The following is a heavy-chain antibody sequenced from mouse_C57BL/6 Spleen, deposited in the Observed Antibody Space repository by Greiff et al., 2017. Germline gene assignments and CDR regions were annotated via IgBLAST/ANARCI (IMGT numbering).Heavy chain of an antibody. CDR3: ARLVAY. CDR1: GFTFSSYT. CDR2: ISGGGGNT. J-gene: IGHJ3*01. Sequence: EVNVVESGGGLVKPGGSLKLSCAASGFTFSSYTMSWVRQTPEKRLEWVATISGGGGNTYYPDSVKGRFTISRDNAKNTLYLQMSSLRSEDTALYYCARLVAYWGQGTLVTVSA. V-gene: IGHV5-9*01.